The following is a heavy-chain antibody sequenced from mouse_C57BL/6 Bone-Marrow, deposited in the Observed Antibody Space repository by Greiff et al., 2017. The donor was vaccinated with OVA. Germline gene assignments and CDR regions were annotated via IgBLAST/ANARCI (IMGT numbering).Heavy chain of an antibody. Sequence: EVMLVESGGDLVKPGGSLKLSCAASGFTFSSYGMSWVRQTPDKRLEWVATISSGGSYTYYPDSVKGRFTISRDNAKNTLYLQMSSLKSEDTAMYYCARHGYYGSRTPYFDVWGTGTTVTVSS. J-gene: IGHJ1*03. V-gene: IGHV5-6*02. D-gene: IGHD1-1*01. CDR2: ISSGGSYT. CDR3: ARHGYYGSRTPYFDV. CDR1: GFTFSSYG.